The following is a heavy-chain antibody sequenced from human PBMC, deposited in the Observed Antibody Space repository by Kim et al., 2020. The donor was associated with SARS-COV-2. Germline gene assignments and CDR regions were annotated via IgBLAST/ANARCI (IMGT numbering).Heavy chain of an antibody. J-gene: IGHJ5*02. CDR2: ISSSSSYI. V-gene: IGHV3-21*01. D-gene: IGHD5-12*01. Sequence: GGSLRLSCAASGFTFSSYSMNWVRQAPGKGLEWVSSISSSSSYIYYADSVKGRFTISRDNAKNSLYLQMNSLRAEDTAVYYCARDRGDGYNLAAWGQGTLVTVSS. CDR1: GFTFSSYS. CDR3: ARDRGDGYNLAA.